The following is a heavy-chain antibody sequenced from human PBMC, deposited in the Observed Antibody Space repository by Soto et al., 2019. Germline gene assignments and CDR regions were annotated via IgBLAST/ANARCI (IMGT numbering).Heavy chain of an antibody. Sequence: EVELLESGEGSVQPGGSLRLTCAASGFTFNRHTMGWVRQAPGKGLEWVSSVRDTGGTPLYLDSVRGRFIISRDNSNNTVPLQMNSLRAEDTARYYCAKGLYPDSSGWDDAFDFWGQGTMVTVSS. CDR2: VRDTGGTP. V-gene: IGHV3-23*01. CDR1: GFTFNRHT. CDR3: AKGLYPDSSGWDDAFDF. D-gene: IGHD6-19*01. J-gene: IGHJ3*01.